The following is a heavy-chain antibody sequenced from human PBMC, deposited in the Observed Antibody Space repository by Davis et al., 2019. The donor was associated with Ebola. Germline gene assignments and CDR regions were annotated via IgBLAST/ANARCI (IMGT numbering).Heavy chain of an antibody. Sequence: SETLSLTCTAPGGSISSYYWSWIPQPPGKGLEWIGYIYYSGSTHYNPSLKSRVTLSADTSKNPFSLKLSSVTAADTAVYSWARARFLEWGLDYWGQGTLVTASS. J-gene: IGHJ4*02. CDR3: ARARFLEWGLDY. V-gene: IGHV4-59*01. CDR2: IYYSGST. CDR1: GGSISSYY. D-gene: IGHD3-3*01.